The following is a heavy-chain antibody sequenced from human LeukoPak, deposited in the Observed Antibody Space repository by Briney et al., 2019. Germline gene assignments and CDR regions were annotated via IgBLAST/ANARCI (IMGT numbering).Heavy chain of an antibody. CDR2: IIPIFGTA. D-gene: IGHD1-26*01. CDR3: ARARLPGIVGATTFDY. CDR1: GGTFSSYA. Sequence: SVKVSCKASGGTFSSYAISWVRQAPGQGLEWMGGIIPIFGTANYAQKFQGRVTITADESTSTAYMELSSLRSEDTAVYYCARARLPGIVGATTFDYWGQGTLVTVSS. V-gene: IGHV1-69*13. J-gene: IGHJ4*02.